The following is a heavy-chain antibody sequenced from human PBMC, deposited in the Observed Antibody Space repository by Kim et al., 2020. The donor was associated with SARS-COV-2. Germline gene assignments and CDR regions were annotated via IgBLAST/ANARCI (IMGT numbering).Heavy chain of an antibody. D-gene: IGHD3-10*01. CDR2: INAGNGNT. CDR1: GYTFTSYA. CDR3: ARCSAPYYGSGSPIDY. J-gene: IGHJ4*02. Sequence: ASVKVSCKASGYTFTSYAMHWVRQAPGQRLEWMGWINAGNGNTKYSQKFQGRVTITRDTSASTAYMELSSLRSEDTAVYYCARCSAPYYGSGSPIDYWGQGTLVTVSS. V-gene: IGHV1-3*01.